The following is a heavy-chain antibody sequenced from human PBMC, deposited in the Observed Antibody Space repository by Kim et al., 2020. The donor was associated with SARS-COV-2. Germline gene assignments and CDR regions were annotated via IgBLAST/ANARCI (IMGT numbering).Heavy chain of an antibody. CDR3: ARAGGTMGYYYYYGMDV. CDR2: ISYDGSNK. CDR1: GFTFSSYA. V-gene: IGHV3-30-3*01. J-gene: IGHJ6*02. D-gene: IGHD3-10*01. Sequence: GGSLRLSCAASGFTFSSYAMHWVRQAPGKGLEWVAVISYDGSNKYYADSVKGRFTISRDNSKNTLYLQMNSLRAEDTAVYYCARAGGTMGYYYYYGMDVWGQGTTVTVSS.